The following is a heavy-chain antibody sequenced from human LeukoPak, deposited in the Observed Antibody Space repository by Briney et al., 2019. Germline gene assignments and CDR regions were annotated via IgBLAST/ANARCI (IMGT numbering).Heavy chain of an antibody. D-gene: IGHD3-16*01. Sequence: ASVKVSCKASGYTFNSHGITWVRQSPGQGLEWMGWISTYNGNTNYAQKLQGRVTITTDTSTSTVYMELRSLRYDDTAVYYCARDQYYDSKGWFDPWGQGTLVTVYS. CDR2: ISTYNGNT. CDR1: GYTFNSHG. J-gene: IGHJ5*02. V-gene: IGHV1-18*01. CDR3: ARDQYYDSKGWFDP.